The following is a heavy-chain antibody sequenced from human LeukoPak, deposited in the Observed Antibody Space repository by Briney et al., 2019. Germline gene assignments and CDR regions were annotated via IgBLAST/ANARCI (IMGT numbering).Heavy chain of an antibody. Sequence: ASVKVSCKASRYTFTNYDINWLRQATGQGLEWMGWMSPNSGNTGYEQKFQGRVTLTRNTSISTAYMELSSLRSEDTAVYYCATCGGDCGGAFDVWGQGTMVTVSS. CDR2: MSPNSGNT. CDR3: ATCGGDCGGAFDV. V-gene: IGHV1-8*01. J-gene: IGHJ3*01. CDR1: RYTFTNYD. D-gene: IGHD2-21*02.